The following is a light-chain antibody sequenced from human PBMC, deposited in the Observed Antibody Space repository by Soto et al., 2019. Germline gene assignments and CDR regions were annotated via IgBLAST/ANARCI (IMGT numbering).Light chain of an antibody. Sequence: DIQMTQSPSTLSGSVGDRVTITCRASQSIGSWLAWYQQKPGKAPKLLIYDASSLESGVPSRFSGSGSGTEFTLTISSLQPDDFATYYCQQYNSYSRTFGQGTKVDIK. CDR1: QSIGSW. CDR2: DAS. J-gene: IGKJ1*01. CDR3: QQYNSYSRT. V-gene: IGKV1-5*01.